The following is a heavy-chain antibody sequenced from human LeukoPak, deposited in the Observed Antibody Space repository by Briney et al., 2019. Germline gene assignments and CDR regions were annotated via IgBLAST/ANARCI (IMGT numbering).Heavy chain of an antibody. V-gene: IGHV1-24*01. J-gene: IGHJ5*02. D-gene: IGHD3-10*01. CDR3: ARDPYYYGSGSSGVRFDP. CDR1: GYTLTELS. Sequence: HRASVKVSCKVSGYTLTELSMHWGRQAPGKGLEWMGGFDTEDGETIYAQKFQGRVTITADESTSTAYMELSSLRSEDPAVYYCARDPYYYGSGSSGVRFDPWGQGTLVTVSS. CDR2: FDTEDGET.